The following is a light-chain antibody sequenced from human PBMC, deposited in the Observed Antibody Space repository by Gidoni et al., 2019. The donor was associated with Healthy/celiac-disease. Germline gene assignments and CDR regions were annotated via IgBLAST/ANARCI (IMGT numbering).Light chain of an antibody. J-gene: IGKJ4*01. Sequence: EIVLTQSPATLSLSPGERATLSCRASQSVSSYVAWYQQKPGQAPRLLIYDASNRATVIPARFSGSGSGTDFTLTISSLEPEDFAVYYCQQRSNWPPTSFXGXTKVEIK. V-gene: IGKV3-11*01. CDR2: DAS. CDR1: QSVSSY. CDR3: QQRSNWPPTS.